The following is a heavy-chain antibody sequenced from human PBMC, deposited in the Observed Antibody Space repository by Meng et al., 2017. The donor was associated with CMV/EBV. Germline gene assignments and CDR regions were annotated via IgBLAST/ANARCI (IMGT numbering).Heavy chain of an antibody. D-gene: IGHD3-10*01. CDR1: GGSISSYY. V-gene: IGHV4-4*07. J-gene: IGHJ4*02. CDR2: IYTSGST. CDR3: AREEITMVRGVLNYFDY. Sequence: GGSISSYYWGWIRQPAGKGLEWIGRIYTSGSTHYNPSLKSRVTMSVDTSKNQFSLKLSSVTAADTAVYYCAREEITMVRGVLNYFDYWGQGTLVTVSS.